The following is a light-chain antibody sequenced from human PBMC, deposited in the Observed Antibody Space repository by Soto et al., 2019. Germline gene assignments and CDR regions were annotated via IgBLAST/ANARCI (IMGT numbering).Light chain of an antibody. CDR2: DAS. CDR1: QSVSSY. J-gene: IGKJ2*01. CDR3: QQRSNWPPYT. V-gene: IGKV3-11*01. Sequence: EIVLTQSPATLSLSPGERATLSCRASQSVSSYLAWYQQKPGQAPRLLIYDASNRASGIPVRFSGSGSGTDFTLTISSPEPEDFAVYYCQQRSNWPPYTFGQGTKLEIK.